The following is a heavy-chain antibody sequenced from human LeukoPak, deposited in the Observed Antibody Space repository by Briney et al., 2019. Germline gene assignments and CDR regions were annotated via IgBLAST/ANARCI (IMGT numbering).Heavy chain of an antibody. Sequence: PGGSLRLSCAASGFTLNRHGMHWVRQAPGKGLEWVSRINADGSGTSHADSVKGRFTISRDNAKNTLYLQMHSLRAEDTAVYYCARDSGSGSYSGYWGLGTLVTVSS. J-gene: IGHJ1*01. CDR2: INADGSGT. CDR3: ARDSGSGSYSGY. D-gene: IGHD3-10*01. CDR1: GFTLNRHG. V-gene: IGHV3-74*01.